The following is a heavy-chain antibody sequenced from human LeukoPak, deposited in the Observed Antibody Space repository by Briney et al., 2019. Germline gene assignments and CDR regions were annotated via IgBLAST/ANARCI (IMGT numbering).Heavy chain of an antibody. V-gene: IGHV3-48*03. Sequence: GGSLRLSCAASGFTFSRYKMKWVRQAPGKGLEWVSYILNSGTTTYYADSVKGRFTISRDNAKNSLYLQMNSPRAEDTGVYYCARDPPDYWGQGILVTVSS. CDR2: ILNSGTTT. J-gene: IGHJ4*02. CDR3: ARDPPDY. CDR1: GFTFSRYK.